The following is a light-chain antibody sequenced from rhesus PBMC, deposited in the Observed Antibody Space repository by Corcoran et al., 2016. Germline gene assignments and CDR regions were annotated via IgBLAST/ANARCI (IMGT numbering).Light chain of an antibody. CDR2: YAS. CDR1: QGISSY. CDR3: QQYNSDPFT. V-gene: IGKV1-37*01. Sequence: DIQMTQSPSSLSASVGDRVTITCRASQGISSYLAWYQQKPGKAPKPLIYYASNLESGVPSRFSGSGSRTEFTLPISRLQPEDFATYYCQQYNSDPFTFGPGTKLDIK. J-gene: IGKJ3*01.